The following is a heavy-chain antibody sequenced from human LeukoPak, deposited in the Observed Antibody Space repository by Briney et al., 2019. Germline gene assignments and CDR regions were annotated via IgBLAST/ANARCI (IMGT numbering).Heavy chain of an antibody. V-gene: IGHV3-74*01. J-gene: IGHJ3*02. CDR1: GFTFNTYW. Sequence: GGSLRLSCAASGFTFNTYWMHWVRQAPGKGLVWVSRINSDGSATTYADSVKGRFTISRDNAKNSLSLQMNSLRAEDTAVYYCARSDFWSGPDAFDIWGQGTMVTVSS. CDR3: ARSDFWSGPDAFDI. D-gene: IGHD3-3*01. CDR2: INSDGSAT.